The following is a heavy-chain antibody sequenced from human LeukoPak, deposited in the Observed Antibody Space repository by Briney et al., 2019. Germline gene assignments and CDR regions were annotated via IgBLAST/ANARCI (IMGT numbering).Heavy chain of an antibody. Sequence: SETLSLTCTVSGGSISSYYWSWIRQPPGKGLEWIGYIYYSGSTNYNPSLKSRVTIPVDTSKNQFSLKLSSVTAADTAVYYCARDSSSSKYYYYGMDVWGQGTTVTVSS. CDR3: ARDSSSSKYYYYGMDV. D-gene: IGHD6-6*01. J-gene: IGHJ6*02. CDR1: GGSISSYY. V-gene: IGHV4-59*12. CDR2: IYYSGST.